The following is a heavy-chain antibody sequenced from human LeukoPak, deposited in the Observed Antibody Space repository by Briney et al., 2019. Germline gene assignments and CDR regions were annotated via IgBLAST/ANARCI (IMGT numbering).Heavy chain of an antibody. CDR3: ARDKIVGATKNDY. D-gene: IGHD1-26*01. Sequence: GGSLRLSYAASGFTFSNYWMSWVRQAPGKRLEWVANIKQDGGEKYYVDSVKGRLTISRDNALNSLYLHMNSLRAEDTAVYYCARDKIVGATKNDYWGQGILVTVSS. CDR2: IKQDGGEK. CDR1: GFTFSNYW. V-gene: IGHV3-7*03. J-gene: IGHJ4*02.